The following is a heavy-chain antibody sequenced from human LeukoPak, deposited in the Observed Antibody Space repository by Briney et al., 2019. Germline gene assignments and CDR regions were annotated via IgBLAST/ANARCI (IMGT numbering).Heavy chain of an antibody. D-gene: IGHD3-3*01. J-gene: IGHJ4*02. V-gene: IGHV3-23*01. CDR2: MSGSAGNT. CDR1: GFTFRTFS. Sequence: GGSLRLSCAASGFTFRTFSMSWVRQAPGKGLEWVSAMSGSAGNTYYADSVRGRITISRDSSKNMLYLEMNSLRAEDTAVYYCAKDGEGFLEWSPPLGYWGQGTPVTVSS. CDR3: AKDGEGFLEWSPPLGY.